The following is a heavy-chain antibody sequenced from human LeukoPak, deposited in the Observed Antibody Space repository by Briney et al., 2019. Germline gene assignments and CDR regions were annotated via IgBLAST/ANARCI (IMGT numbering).Heavy chain of an antibody. CDR1: GFTFSSYA. Sequence: GGSLRLSCAASGFTFSSYAMTWVRQAPGKGLQWVSTISVSGENTYYADSVKGRYTSSSDISKGTLYLQMSSLRDEDTAVYYCAKYGSGSYYNGLYWGQGTLVTVSS. V-gene: IGHV3-23*01. CDR2: ISVSGENT. J-gene: IGHJ4*02. CDR3: AKYGSGSYYNGLY. D-gene: IGHD3-10*01.